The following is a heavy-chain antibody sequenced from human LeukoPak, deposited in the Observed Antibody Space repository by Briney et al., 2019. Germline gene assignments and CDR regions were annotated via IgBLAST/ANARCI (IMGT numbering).Heavy chain of an antibody. V-gene: IGHV3-15*01. CDR3: TVPRAESSSWYGFGDDAFDT. D-gene: IGHD6-13*01. CDR2: IKSKTDGGTT. J-gene: IGHJ3*02. Sequence: GGSLRLSCAGSGFTFSNAWMSWVRQAPGKGLEWVGRIKSKTDGGTTDYAAPVKGRFTISRGDSKNTLYLQMNSLKTEDTAVYYCTVPRAESSSWYGFGDDAFDTWGQGTMVTVSS. CDR1: GFTFSNAW.